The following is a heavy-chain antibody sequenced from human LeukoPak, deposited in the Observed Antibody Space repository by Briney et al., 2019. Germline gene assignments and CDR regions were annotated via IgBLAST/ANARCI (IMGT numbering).Heavy chain of an antibody. CDR1: GFTFSSYW. J-gene: IGHJ4*02. CDR2: INDDGSYT. Sequence: GGSLRLSCAASGFTFSSYWMHWVRQAPGKGLVWVSRINDDGSYTAYADSVKGRFTISRDNAKNTLYLQMDSLRVEDTAQYCCTREIQAPGKTLEYWGQGTLVTVSS. V-gene: IGHV3-74*01. CDR3: TREIQAPGKTLEY. D-gene: IGHD1-26*01.